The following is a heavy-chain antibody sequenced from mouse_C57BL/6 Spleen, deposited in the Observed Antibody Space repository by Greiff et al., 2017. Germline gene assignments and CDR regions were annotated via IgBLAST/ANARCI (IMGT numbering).Heavy chain of an antibody. CDR2: IHPNSGST. D-gene: IGHD1-1*01. Sequence: VQLQQPGAELVKPGASVKLSCKASGYTFTSYWMHWVKQRPGQGLEWIGMIHPNSGSTNYNEKFKSKATLTVAKSSSTAYMQLSSLTSEDSAVYYCARSHYYGSSGFAYWGQGTLVTVSA. CDR3: ARSHYYGSSGFAY. J-gene: IGHJ3*01. CDR1: GYTFTSYW. V-gene: IGHV1-64*01.